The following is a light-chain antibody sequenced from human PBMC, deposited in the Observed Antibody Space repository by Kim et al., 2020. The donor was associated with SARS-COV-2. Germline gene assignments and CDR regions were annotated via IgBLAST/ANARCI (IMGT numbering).Light chain of an antibody. Sequence: PGERATLSCRASQSVSSSYLAWYQQKPGQAPRLLIYDASSRATGIPDRFSGSGSGTDFTLTISRLEPEDFAVYYCQQYGSSPPLTFGGGTKV. CDR3: QQYGSSPPLT. J-gene: IGKJ4*01. V-gene: IGKV3-20*01. CDR2: DAS. CDR1: QSVSSSY.